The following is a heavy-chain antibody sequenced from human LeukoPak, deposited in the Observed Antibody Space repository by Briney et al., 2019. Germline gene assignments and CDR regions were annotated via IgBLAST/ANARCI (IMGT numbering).Heavy chain of an antibody. D-gene: IGHD6-19*01. CDR2: IYYSGST. Sequence: SETLSLTCTVSGGSISSGDYYWSWIRQTPGKGLEWIGYIYYSGSTSYNPSLKSRVTISVDTSKNQFSLELSSVTAADTAVYYCARDRWGSSGWYDDYWGQGTLVTVSS. V-gene: IGHV4-30-4*08. CDR1: GGSISSGDYY. J-gene: IGHJ4*02. CDR3: ARDRWGSSGWYDDY.